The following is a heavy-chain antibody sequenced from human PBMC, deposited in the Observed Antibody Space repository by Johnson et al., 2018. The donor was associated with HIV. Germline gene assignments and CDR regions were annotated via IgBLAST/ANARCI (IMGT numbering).Heavy chain of an antibody. CDR3: AKEVPVYSYGYYDAFDI. Sequence: QVQLVESGGGVVQPGRSLRLSCAASGFTFSSYAMHWVRQAPGKGLEWVAVISYDGRNKYYAASVKGRFTLSRDNSKNTLDLQMNSLRAEDTAVYYCAKEVPVYSYGYYDAFDIWGQGTMVTVSS. CDR1: GFTFSSYA. V-gene: IGHV3-30*04. CDR2: ISYDGRNK. J-gene: IGHJ3*02. D-gene: IGHD5-18*01.